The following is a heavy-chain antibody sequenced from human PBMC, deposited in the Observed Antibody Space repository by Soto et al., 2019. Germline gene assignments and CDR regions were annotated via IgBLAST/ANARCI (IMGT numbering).Heavy chain of an antibody. CDR3: ANVRPLRDCTSTSCLGVFDI. Sequence: EEQLLESGGSLVRPGGSLRLSCAASAFTFRSDAMSWVRQAPGKGLEWVSAITASADTTYYADSVKGRFTISRDNSKNTLYLRMNSLRAEDTAVYYCANVRPLRDCTSTSCLGVFDIWGQGTMVTVS. V-gene: IGHV3-23*01. CDR2: ITASADTT. D-gene: IGHD2-2*01. CDR1: AFTFRSDA. J-gene: IGHJ3*02.